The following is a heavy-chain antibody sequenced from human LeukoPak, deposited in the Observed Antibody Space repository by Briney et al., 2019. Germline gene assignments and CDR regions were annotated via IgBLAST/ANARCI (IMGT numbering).Heavy chain of an antibody. CDR2: INTYTGNP. D-gene: IGHD4-23*01. J-gene: IGHJ6*02. CDR3: ARADYGGPYYYYYYGMDV. V-gene: IGHV7-4-1*02. Sequence: ASVKVSCKASGYTFISYAMNWVRQAPGQGLEWMGWINTYTGNPTYAPGFTGRFVFSLDTSVTTAYLQISSLKAEDTAVYYCARADYGGPYYYYYYGMDVWGQGTTVTVSS. CDR1: GYTFISYA.